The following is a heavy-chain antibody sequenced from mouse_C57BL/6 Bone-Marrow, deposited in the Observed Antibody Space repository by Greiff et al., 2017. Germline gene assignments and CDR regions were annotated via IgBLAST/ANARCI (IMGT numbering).Heavy chain of an antibody. Sequence: QVQLQQPGAELVKPGASVKLSCKASGYTFTSYWMHWVKQRPGQGLEWIGMIHPTSGSTNYNEKFKSKATLTVDKSSSTAYMQLSSLTSEDSAVYYCARRRRDGKYLDYWGQGTTLTVSS. D-gene: IGHD1-1*01. CDR1: GYTFTSYW. CDR3: ARRRRDGKYLDY. J-gene: IGHJ2*01. V-gene: IGHV1-64*01. CDR2: IHPTSGST.